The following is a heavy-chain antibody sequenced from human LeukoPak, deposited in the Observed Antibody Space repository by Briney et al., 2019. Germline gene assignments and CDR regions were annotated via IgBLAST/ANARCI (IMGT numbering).Heavy chain of an antibody. CDR2: IASKSSYI. J-gene: IGHJ6*02. D-gene: IGHD3-16*01. CDR3: ARDFGGTRGMDV. V-gene: IGHV3-21*01. Sequence: GGSVRLSCAASAFSFSSYGMNWVRQAPGKGLEWVSSIASKSSYIYYADSVKGRFTTSRDNAKNSLYLQMTNLRAEDTAVYYCARDFGGTRGMDVWGQGTPVSVSS. CDR1: AFSFSSYG.